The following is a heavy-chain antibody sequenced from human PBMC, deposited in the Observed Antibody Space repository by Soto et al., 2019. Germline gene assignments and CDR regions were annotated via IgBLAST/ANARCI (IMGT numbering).Heavy chain of an antibody. CDR3: ATNPSSSRGAEYYYYGMDV. V-gene: IGHV1-2*02. CDR1: GYTFTGYY. CDR2: INPNSGGT. J-gene: IGHJ6*02. Sequence: ASVKVSCKASGYTFTGYYMHWVRQAPGQGLEWMGWINPNSGGTNYAQKFQGRVTMTRDTSISTAYMELSRLRSDDTAVYYCATNPSSSRGAEYYYYGMDVWGQGTTVTVSS. D-gene: IGHD6-6*01.